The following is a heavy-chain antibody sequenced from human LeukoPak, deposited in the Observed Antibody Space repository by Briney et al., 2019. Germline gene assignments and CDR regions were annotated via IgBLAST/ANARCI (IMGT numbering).Heavy chain of an antibody. D-gene: IGHD1/OR15-1a*01. V-gene: IGHV3-7*01. CDR3: ARLEHRFDS. CDR1: GFTFSSYW. CDR2: IKQDGSEE. Sequence: GGSLRLSCAASGFTFSSYWMSWVRQTPGKGLEWVATIKQDGSEEYYLDSVKGRFTISRDNAKNSLFLQMNSLRAEDTALYYCARLEHRFDSWGQGTLVTVSS. J-gene: IGHJ5*01.